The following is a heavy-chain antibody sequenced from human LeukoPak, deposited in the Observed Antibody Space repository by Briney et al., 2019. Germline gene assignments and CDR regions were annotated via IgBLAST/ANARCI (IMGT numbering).Heavy chain of an antibody. J-gene: IGHJ4*02. CDR2: MNFNSGNT. Sequence: AASVKVSCKASGYTFTSYDINWVRQAPGLGLEWMGWMNFNSGNTGYAQKFQGRVTMTRNTSISTAYMELSSLRSEDTAVYYCARGGGAYYYDNSGYYRLGFDYWGQGTLVTVSS. V-gene: IGHV1-8*01. CDR3: ARGGGAYYYDNSGYYRLGFDY. CDR1: GYTFTSYD. D-gene: IGHD3-22*01.